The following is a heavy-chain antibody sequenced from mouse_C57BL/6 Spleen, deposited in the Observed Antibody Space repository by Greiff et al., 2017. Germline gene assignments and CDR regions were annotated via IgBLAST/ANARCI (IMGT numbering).Heavy chain of an antibody. V-gene: IGHV1-80*01. CDR1: GYAFSSYW. CDR3: ARENTVYDGYFDY. J-gene: IGHJ2*01. D-gene: IGHD2-3*01. Sequence: QVHVKQSGAELVKPGASVKISCKASGYAFSSYWMNWVKQRPGKGLEWIGQIYPGDGDTNYNGKFKGKATLTADKSSSTAYMQLSSLTSEDSAVYFCARENTVYDGYFDYWGQGTTLTVSS. CDR2: IYPGDGDT.